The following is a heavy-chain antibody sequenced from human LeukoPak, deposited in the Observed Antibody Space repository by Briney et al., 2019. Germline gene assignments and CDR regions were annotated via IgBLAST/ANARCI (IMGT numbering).Heavy chain of an antibody. V-gene: IGHV4-38-2*02. CDR2: IYHSGST. J-gene: IGHJ4*02. CDR3: ARDMGYGDYVRPGDY. Sequence: SETLSLTCAVSGYSMSSGYYWGWIRQPPGKGLEWIGSIYHSGSTYYNLSLKSRVTISVDRSKNQFSLKVNSVTAADTAVYYCARDMGYGDYVRPGDYWGQGTLVTVSS. D-gene: IGHD4-17*01. CDR1: GYSMSSGYY.